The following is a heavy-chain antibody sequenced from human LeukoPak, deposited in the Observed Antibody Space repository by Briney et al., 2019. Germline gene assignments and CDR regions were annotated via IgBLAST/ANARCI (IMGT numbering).Heavy chain of an antibody. CDR2: INHSGST. CDR1: GGSFSGYY. D-gene: IGHD5-12*01. V-gene: IGHV4-34*01. CDR3: ARGRQWLRKAFDI. Sequence: SETLSLTCAVSGGSFSGYYWSWIRQPPGKGLEWIGEINHSGSTNYNPSLKSRVTISVDTSKNQFSLKLSSVTAADTAVYYCARGRQWLRKAFDIWGQGTMVTVSS. J-gene: IGHJ3*02.